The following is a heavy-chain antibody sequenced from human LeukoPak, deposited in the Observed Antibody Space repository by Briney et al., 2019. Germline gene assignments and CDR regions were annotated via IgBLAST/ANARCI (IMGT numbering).Heavy chain of an antibody. CDR1: GYIFTRYD. CDR2: INPNSGAT. V-gene: IGHV1-2*02. J-gene: IGHJ5*02. CDR3: ARVAYCGGASCSVYNWFDP. D-gene: IGHD2-15*01. Sequence: ASVRVSCKASGYIFTRYDVNWVRQAPGQGLEWMGWINPNSGATNYAQSFQGRVTLTRDTSISTAYMEVTSLRSDATAVYYCARVAYCGGASCSVYNWFDPWGQGTLVTVSS.